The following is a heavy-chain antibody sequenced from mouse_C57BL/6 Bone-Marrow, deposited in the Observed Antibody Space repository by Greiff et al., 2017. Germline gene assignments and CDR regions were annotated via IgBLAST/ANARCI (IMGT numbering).Heavy chain of an antibody. V-gene: IGHV1-26*01. Sequence: EVKLQQSGPELVKPGASVKISCKASGYTFTDYYMNWVKQSHGKSLEWIGDINPNNGGTSYNQKFKGKATLTVDKSSSTAYTELRSLTSEDSAVYYCARGMGIYYGNSYYAMDYWGQGTSVTVSS. CDR1: GYTFTDYY. J-gene: IGHJ4*01. D-gene: IGHD2-1*01. CDR2: INPNNGGT. CDR3: ARGMGIYYGNSYYAMDY.